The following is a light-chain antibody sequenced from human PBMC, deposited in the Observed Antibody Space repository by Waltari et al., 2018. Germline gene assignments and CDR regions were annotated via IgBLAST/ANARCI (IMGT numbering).Light chain of an antibody. Sequence: QSALTQPASVSGSPGQSITISCTGTSSDVGGYNYVSWYQQHPGKAPKPMIYDVSNRPSGVSNRCAGSKSGNTAALTIFGLQAEDEADYYCSSYTSSSTLVVFGGGTKLTVL. J-gene: IGLJ2*01. CDR2: DVS. CDR1: SSDVGGYNY. CDR3: SSYTSSSTLVV. V-gene: IGLV2-14*03.